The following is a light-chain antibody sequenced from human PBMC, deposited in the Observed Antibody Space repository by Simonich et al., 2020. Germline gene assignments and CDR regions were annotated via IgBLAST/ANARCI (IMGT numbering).Light chain of an antibody. J-gene: IGLJ2*01. CDR2: DVS. CDR1: RSDVGGYNY. CDR3: SSYTSSSTLV. Sequence: QSALTQPASVSGSPGQSITISCTGTRSDVGGYNYVSWYQQHPGKAPKPMIYDVSNRTAGVSNRFSGSKSGNTASMTISGLQAEDEADYYCSSYTSSSTLVFGGGTKLTVL. V-gene: IGLV2-14*01.